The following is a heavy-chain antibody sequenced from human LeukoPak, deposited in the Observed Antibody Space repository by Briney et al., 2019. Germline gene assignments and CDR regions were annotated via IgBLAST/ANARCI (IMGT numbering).Heavy chain of an antibody. D-gene: IGHD3-10*01. CDR3: ARVGEYGSGSYLVY. V-gene: IGHV1-18*01. J-gene: IGHJ4*02. CDR2: ISAYNGNT. CDR1: GYTFTSYG. Sequence: GASVKVPCKASGYTFTSYGISWVRQAPGQGLEWMGWISAYNGNTNYAQKLQGRVTMTTDTSTSTAYMELSRLRSDDTAVYFCARVGEYGSGSYLVYWGQGTLVTVSS.